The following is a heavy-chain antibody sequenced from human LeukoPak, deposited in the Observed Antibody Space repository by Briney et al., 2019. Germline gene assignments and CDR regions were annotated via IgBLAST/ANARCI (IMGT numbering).Heavy chain of an antibody. Sequence: GGSLGLSCAASGITFSTSGMHWVRQAPGRGLEWVAFMRHDGSNEKYADSVKGRFTISRDNSKNTLYLQMNSLIVEDTAVYYCAKDRTVVVTAYGGWFDPWGQGTLVTVSS. CDR2: MRHDGSNE. CDR3: AKDRTVVVTAYGGWFDP. J-gene: IGHJ5*02. D-gene: IGHD2-15*01. CDR1: GITFSTSG. V-gene: IGHV3-30*02.